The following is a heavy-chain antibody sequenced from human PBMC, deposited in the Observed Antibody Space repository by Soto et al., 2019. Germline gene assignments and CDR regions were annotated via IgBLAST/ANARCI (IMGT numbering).Heavy chain of an antibody. Sequence: QVQLVQSGAEVMRPGASVKVSCKASGYTFLNYDVAWVRRAPGQGLEWLGWISISKGKTYYEQRLQGRVTMTTDTATTTAYMEVTSLRSDDTAVYFCGRKGYIGNFGLDVWGQGTTVTVSS. D-gene: IGHD5-12*01. CDR2: ISISKGKT. V-gene: IGHV1-18*01. CDR3: GRKGYIGNFGLDV. CDR1: GYTFLNYD. J-gene: IGHJ6*02.